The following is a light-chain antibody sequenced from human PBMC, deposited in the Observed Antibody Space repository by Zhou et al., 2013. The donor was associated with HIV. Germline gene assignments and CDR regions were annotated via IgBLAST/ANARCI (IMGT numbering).Light chain of an antibody. Sequence: DIVMTQSPLSLSVTPGEPASISCRSSRSLLHSNGYNYLDWYLQKPGQSPQLLIYLGSNRASGVPDRFSGSGSGTDFTLKISRVEAEDVGVYYCMQALQTPVTFGQGTRLEIK. CDR2: LGS. CDR3: MQALQTPVT. V-gene: IGKV2-28*01. CDR1: RSLLHSNGYNY. J-gene: IGKJ5*01.